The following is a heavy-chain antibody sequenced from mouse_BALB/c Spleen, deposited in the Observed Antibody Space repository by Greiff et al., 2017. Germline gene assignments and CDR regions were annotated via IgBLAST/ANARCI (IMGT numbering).Heavy chain of an antibody. J-gene: IGHJ2*01. CDR1: GYTFTSYW. CDR2: INPSNGRT. D-gene: IGHD2-1*01. CDR3: ASIGGYYGSSYYFDY. Sequence: QVHVKQPGAELVKPGASVKLSCKASGYTFTSYWMHWVKQRPGQGLEWIGEINPSNGRTNYNEKFKSKATLTVDKSSSTAYMQLSSLTSEDSAVYYCASIGGYYGSSYYFDYWGQGTTLTVSS. V-gene: IGHV1S81*02.